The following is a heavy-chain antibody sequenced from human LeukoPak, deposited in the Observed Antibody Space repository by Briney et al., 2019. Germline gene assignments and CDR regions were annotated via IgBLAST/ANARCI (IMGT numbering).Heavy chain of an antibody. D-gene: IGHD3-3*01. CDR2: IYTSGST. Sequence: PSETLSLTCTVSGGSISSGSYYWSWIRQPAGKGLEWIGRIYTSGSTNYNPSLKSRVTISVDTSKNQFSLKLSSVTAADTAVYYCARDRGYGVTISGSYWGQGTLVTVSS. V-gene: IGHV4-61*02. J-gene: IGHJ4*02. CDR1: GGSISSGSYY. CDR3: ARDRGYGVTISGSY.